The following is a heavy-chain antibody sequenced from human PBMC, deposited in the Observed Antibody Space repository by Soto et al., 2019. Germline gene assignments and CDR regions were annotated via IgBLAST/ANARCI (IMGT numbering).Heavy chain of an antibody. Sequence: EVQLLESGGGLVQPGGSLRLSCAASGFTFSSYAMSWVRQAPGKGLEWVSAISGSGGSTYYADSVKGRFTISRDNSKNELYPQMNSLRTDDTAVYYCPKEAKEGGFGDGWGQGTLVTVSS. CDR1: GFTFSSYA. D-gene: IGHD3-10*01. V-gene: IGHV3-23*01. J-gene: IGHJ4*02. CDR2: ISGSGGST. CDR3: PKEAKEGGFGDG.